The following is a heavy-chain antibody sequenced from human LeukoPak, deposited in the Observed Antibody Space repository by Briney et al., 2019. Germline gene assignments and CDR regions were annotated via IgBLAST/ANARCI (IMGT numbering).Heavy chain of an antibody. Sequence: PGGSLRLSCAASGFTFSNYEMNWVRQAPGKGLEWVSYISSSGSTIYYADSVKGRFTISRDNAKNSLYLQMNSLRAEDTAVYYCARTRGIAAAGGLLGFDYWGQGTLVTVSS. CDR1: GFTFSNYE. CDR3: ARTRGIAAAGGLLGFDY. CDR2: ISSSGSTI. D-gene: IGHD6-13*01. V-gene: IGHV3-48*03. J-gene: IGHJ4*02.